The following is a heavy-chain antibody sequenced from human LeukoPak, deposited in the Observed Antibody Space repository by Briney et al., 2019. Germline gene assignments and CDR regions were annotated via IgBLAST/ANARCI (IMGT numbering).Heavy chain of an antibody. V-gene: IGHV4-34*01. CDR3: ARRGVVPAARRQFDY. Sequence: SETLSLTCQVYGGSFSGYYWSWIRQPPGKGLEWIGEVNHSGSTNYNPSLKSRVTISVDTSKNQFSLKLSSVTAADTAVYYCARRGVVPAARRQFDYWGQGTLVTVSS. CDR1: GGSFSGYY. CDR2: VNHSGST. D-gene: IGHD2-2*01. J-gene: IGHJ4*02.